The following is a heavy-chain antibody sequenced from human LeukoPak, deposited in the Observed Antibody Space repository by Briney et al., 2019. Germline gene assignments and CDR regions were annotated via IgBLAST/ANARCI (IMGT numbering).Heavy chain of an antibody. CDR2: IRYDGSNK. CDR1: GFTFSSYG. D-gene: IGHD1-7*01. Sequence: PGGSLRLSCAASGFTFSSYGMHWVRQAPGKGLEWVAFIRYDGSNKYYADSVKGRFTISRDNSKNTLYLQMNSLRAEDTAVYYCAKDRALIKLELPVDWGQGTLVTVSS. V-gene: IGHV3-30*02. J-gene: IGHJ4*02. CDR3: AKDRALIKLELPVD.